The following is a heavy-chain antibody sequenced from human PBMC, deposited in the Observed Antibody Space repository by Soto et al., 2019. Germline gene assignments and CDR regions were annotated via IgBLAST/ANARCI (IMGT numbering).Heavy chain of an antibody. CDR1: GFRFNNYW. D-gene: IGHD6-19*01. CDR3: ARAVDFVSDY. CDR2: AHPDGSQM. J-gene: IGHJ4*01. V-gene: IGHV3-7*03. Sequence: EVQLVESGGGLVQPGGSLRLSCVGSGFRFNNYWMRWVRQAPGQGLEWLAHAHPDGSQMLYVDSIKDRFTVSRDNAKNSVYLKMKSLRVEDTDVYYCARAVDFVSDYWGHGTLVTVSS.